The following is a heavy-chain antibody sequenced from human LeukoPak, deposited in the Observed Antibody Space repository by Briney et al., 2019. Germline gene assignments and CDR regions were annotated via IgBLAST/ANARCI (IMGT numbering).Heavy chain of an antibody. CDR2: ISYRGST. J-gene: IGHJ4*02. Sequence: SETLSLTCTVSGGSISSSDSHWSWIRQSPGKGLEWIGYISYRGSTSYNPSLKSRVTISVDTSKNQFSLKLSSVTAADTAVYYCARTFSHSSSWYGEGCFDYWGQGTLVTVSS. CDR1: GGSISSSDSH. CDR3: ARTFSHSSSWYGEGCFDY. D-gene: IGHD6-13*01. V-gene: IGHV4-30-4*01.